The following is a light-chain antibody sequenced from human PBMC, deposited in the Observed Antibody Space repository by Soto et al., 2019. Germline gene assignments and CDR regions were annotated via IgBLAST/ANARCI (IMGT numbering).Light chain of an antibody. CDR1: NIAGKS. Sequence: SYELTQPPSVSVAPGQTARLTCGGNNIAGKSVHWYQQKPGQAPVLVVYNDFDRPSGIPERFSGSKSGDTATLTISGVEAGDEGDYSWPVWGNSRGPSGFGGGTKLTVL. CDR2: NDF. V-gene: IGLV3-21*02. J-gene: IGLJ2*01. CDR3: PVWGNSRGPSG.